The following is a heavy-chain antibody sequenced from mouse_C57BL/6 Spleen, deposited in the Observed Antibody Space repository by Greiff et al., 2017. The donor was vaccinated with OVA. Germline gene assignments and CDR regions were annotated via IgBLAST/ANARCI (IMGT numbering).Heavy chain of an antibody. CDR3: ARSYGSSYDAMDY. CDR1: GYAFSSSW. Sequence: VQLVESGPELVKPGASVKISCKASGYAFSSSWMNWVKQRPGQGLEWIGRIYPGDGDTNYNGKFKGKATLTADKSSSTAYMQLSSLTSEDSAVYFCARSYGSSYDAMDYWGQGTSVTVSS. J-gene: IGHJ4*01. D-gene: IGHD1-1*01. CDR2: IYPGDGDT. V-gene: IGHV1-82*01.